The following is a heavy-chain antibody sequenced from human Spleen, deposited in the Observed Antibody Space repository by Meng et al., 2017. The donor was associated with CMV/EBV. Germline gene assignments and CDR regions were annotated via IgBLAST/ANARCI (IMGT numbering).Heavy chain of an antibody. D-gene: IGHD2-15*01. CDR2: ISYSGST. Sequence: SETLSLTCTVSGDSISGSRYYWSWIRQPPGKGLEWIGYISYSGSTNYSPSLRSRVSLSVDTSKNQFSLELSAVTAADTAIYYCARDRAALGYYYYAMDVWGQGTTVTVSS. CDR3: ARDRAALGYYYYAMDV. J-gene: IGHJ6*02. CDR1: GDSISGSRYY. V-gene: IGHV4-61*01.